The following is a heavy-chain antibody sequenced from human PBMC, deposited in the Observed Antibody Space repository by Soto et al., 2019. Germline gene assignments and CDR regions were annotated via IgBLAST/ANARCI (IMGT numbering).Heavy chain of an antibody. CDR3: APASGYDSSGY. D-gene: IGHD3-22*01. Sequence: EVHLLESGGDLVQPGGSLRLSCVASGFTFSSYAMSWVRQAPGKGLEWVSGISGSGGSTYYADSVKGRFTISRDNSKNTLYLQMNSLRAEDTAVYYCAPASGYDSSGYWGQGTLVTVSS. CDR2: ISGSGGST. V-gene: IGHV3-23*01. J-gene: IGHJ4*02. CDR1: GFTFSSYA.